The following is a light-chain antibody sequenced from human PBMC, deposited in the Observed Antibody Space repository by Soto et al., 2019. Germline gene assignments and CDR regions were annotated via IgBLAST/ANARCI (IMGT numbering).Light chain of an antibody. V-gene: IGLV2-14*01. Sequence: QSALTQPVSVSGSPGQSITISCTGTSSDVGGYNYVSWYQQHPGKAPKLMIYDVGNRPSGVSNRFSGSKSGNTASLTISGLQAEDEADYYCSSYTSSSTLYVFGTGTKVTVL. CDR2: DVG. CDR3: SSYTSSSTLYV. CDR1: SSDVGGYNY. J-gene: IGLJ1*01.